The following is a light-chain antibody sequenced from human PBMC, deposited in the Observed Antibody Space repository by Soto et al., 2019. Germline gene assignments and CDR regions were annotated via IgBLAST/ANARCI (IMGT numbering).Light chain of an antibody. CDR2: GNN. CDR3: AAWHDSLNGPV. Sequence: QSVLTQAPSVSGTPGQRVTITCSGSSSNIGRNSVNWYQHLPGTAPKLLTHGNNQRPSGVPDRFSGSKSGTSASLAISGLQSEDEADYYCAAWHDSLNGPVFGGGTKVTVL. CDR1: SSNIGRNS. J-gene: IGLJ3*02. V-gene: IGLV1-44*01.